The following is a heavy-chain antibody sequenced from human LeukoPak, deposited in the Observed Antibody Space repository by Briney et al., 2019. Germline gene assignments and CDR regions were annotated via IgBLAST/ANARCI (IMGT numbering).Heavy chain of an antibody. CDR2: ISYDGGNK. Sequence: PGRSLRLSCTASGFTFSSSGVHGVRQAPGKGLEWVAVISYDGGNKYYADSVKGRFTISRDNSKNTLYLQMNSLIPEDTAVYYCAKGKIRWDDFAGFFYWGQGTLVTVSS. CDR3: AKGKIRWDDFAGFFY. D-gene: IGHD3-3*01. V-gene: IGHV3-30*18. J-gene: IGHJ4*02. CDR1: GFTFSSSG.